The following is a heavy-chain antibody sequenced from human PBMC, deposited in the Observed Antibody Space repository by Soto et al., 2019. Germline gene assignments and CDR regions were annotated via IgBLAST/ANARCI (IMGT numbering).Heavy chain of an antibody. V-gene: IGHV3-53*02. CDR1: GFTVSSNY. J-gene: IGHJ6*02. D-gene: IGHD6-13*01. Sequence: EVQLVETGGGLIQPGGSLRLSCAASGFTVSSNYMSWVRQAPGKGLEWVSVIYSGGSTYYADSVKGRFTISRDNSKNTLYLQMNSLRAEDTAVYYCARQTQEISSSWFRGSGRDYGMDVWGQGTTVTVSS. CDR3: ARQTQEISSSWFRGSGRDYGMDV. CDR2: IYSGGST.